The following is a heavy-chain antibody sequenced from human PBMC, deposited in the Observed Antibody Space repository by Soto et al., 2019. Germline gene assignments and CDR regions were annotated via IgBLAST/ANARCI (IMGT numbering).Heavy chain of an antibody. Sequence: GESLKISCKGSGYSFTSYWIGWVRQMPGKGLEWMGIIYPGDSDTRYSPSFQGQVTISADKSISTAYLQWSSLKASDTAMYYCARVGLGEWLLSRPEYYYYMDVWGKGTTVTVSS. CDR3: ARVGLGEWLLSRPEYYYYMDV. D-gene: IGHD3-3*01. CDR2: IYPGDSDT. V-gene: IGHV5-51*01. CDR1: GYSFTSYW. J-gene: IGHJ6*03.